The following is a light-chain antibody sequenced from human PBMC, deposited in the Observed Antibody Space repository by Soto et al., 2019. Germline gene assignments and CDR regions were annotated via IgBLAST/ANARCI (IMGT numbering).Light chain of an antibody. CDR1: QSVSRSY. CDR2: GAS. Sequence: EIVLTQSPGTLSLSPGERATLSCRASQSVSRSYLAWYQQKPGQAPRLLIYGASSRATGIPDRFSGSGSGTDCTVTISKLEPEDSAVYYCQQYDGSPPFTFGPGTKVDIK. V-gene: IGKV3-20*01. CDR3: QQYDGSPPFT. J-gene: IGKJ3*01.